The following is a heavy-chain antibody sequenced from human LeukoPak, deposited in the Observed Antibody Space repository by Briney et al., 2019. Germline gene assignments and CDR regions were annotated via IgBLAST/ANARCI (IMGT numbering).Heavy chain of an antibody. J-gene: IGHJ4*02. CDR1: GFTFSDYY. CDR2: ISSSGSTI. V-gene: IGHV3-11*01. Sequence: GGSLRLSCAASGFTFSDYYMSWIRQAPGKGLEWVSYISSSGSTIYYADSVKGRFTISRDNAKNSLYLQMNSLRAEDTAVYYCARVWYYYDSSGYYHFDYWGQGTLVTVSS. CDR3: ARVWYYYDSSGYYHFDY. D-gene: IGHD3-22*01.